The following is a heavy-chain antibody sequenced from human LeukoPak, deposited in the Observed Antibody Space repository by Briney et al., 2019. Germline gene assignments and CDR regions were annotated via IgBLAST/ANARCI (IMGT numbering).Heavy chain of an antibody. CDR2: IYTSGST. V-gene: IGHV4-61*02. D-gene: IGHD3-10*01. CDR3: AREAISGGFGGLCDY. CDR1: GGSISSGSYY. Sequence: SETLSLTCTVSGGSISSGSYYWSWIRQPAGTGLEWIGRIYTSGSTNYNPSLKSRVTISVDTSKNQFSLKLSSVTAADTAVYNCAREAISGGFGGLCDYWGQGTLVTVSS. J-gene: IGHJ4*02.